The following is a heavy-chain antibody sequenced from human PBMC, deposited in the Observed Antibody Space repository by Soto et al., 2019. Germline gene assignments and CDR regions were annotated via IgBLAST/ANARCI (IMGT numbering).Heavy chain of an antibody. Sequence: PWGNLALTSGVSGGCSGGVTSYWGWIRQTPGEGLEWIGTIHHTGRTYYNPSLKSRVIISLDTSKNQLSLKLSSVTAADTALYYCARPEGAYGSGSSCFDPWGPVTLV. CDR3: ARPEGAYGSGSSCFDP. V-gene: IGHV4-39*01. D-gene: IGHD4-17*01. J-gene: IGHJ5*02. CDR1: GGCSGGVTSY. CDR2: IHHTGRT.